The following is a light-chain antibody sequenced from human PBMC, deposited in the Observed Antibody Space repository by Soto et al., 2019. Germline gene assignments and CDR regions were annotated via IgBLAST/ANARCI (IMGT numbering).Light chain of an antibody. CDR1: KSDIGDYDF. CDR3: KSYAGSNTYV. CDR2: EVV. J-gene: IGLJ1*01. Sequence: QSALTQPPSASGSPGQPVTISCTGTKSDIGDYDFVSWYQHHPGQAPRLIIYEVVQRPSGVPDRFSGSKSGNTASLTVSGLQAADEADYFCKSYAGSNTYVFGSGTKLTVL. V-gene: IGLV2-8*01.